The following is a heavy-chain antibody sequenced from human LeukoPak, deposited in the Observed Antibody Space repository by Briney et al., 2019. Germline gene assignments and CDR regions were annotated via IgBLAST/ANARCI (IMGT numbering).Heavy chain of an antibody. CDR3: ARRMAVAGTTLDFDY. V-gene: IGHV1-46*01. J-gene: IGHJ4*02. CDR2: INPSGGST. CDR1: GYTFTSYY. D-gene: IGHD6-19*01. Sequence: GASVKVSCKASGYTFTSYYMHWVRQAPGQGLEWMGIINPSGGSTSYAQKFQGRVTMARDTSTSTVYMELSSLRSEDTAVYYCARRMAVAGTTLDFDYWGQGTLVTVSS.